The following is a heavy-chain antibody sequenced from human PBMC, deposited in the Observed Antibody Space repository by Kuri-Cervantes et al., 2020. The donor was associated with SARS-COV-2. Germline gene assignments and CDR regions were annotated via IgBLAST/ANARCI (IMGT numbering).Heavy chain of an antibody. CDR2: IYYSGST. J-gene: IGHJ5*02. Sequence: DYYMTWIRQPPGKGLEWIGYIYYSGSTYYNPSLKSRVTISVDTSKNQFSLKLSSVTAADTAVYYCARHLITIFGVVIGLNWFDPWGQGTLVTVSS. CDR1: DYY. D-gene: IGHD3-3*01. V-gene: IGHV4-30-4*08. CDR3: ARHLITIFGVVIGLNWFDP.